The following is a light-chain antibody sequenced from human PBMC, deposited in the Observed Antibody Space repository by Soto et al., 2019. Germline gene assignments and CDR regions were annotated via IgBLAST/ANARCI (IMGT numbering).Light chain of an antibody. V-gene: IGKV3-20*01. CDR3: QQSYSSLSYT. CDR2: AAS. CDR1: QSISSSY. Sequence: EIVLTQSPGTLSLSPGERATLSCRASQSISSSYLAWYQQKPGQAPRLLIYAASSRATGIPDRFSGSGSGTDFTLTISSLQPEDFATYYCQQSYSSLSYTFGQGTKLEIK. J-gene: IGKJ2*01.